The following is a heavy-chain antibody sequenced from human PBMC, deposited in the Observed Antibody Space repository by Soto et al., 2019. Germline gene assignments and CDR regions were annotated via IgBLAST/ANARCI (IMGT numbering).Heavy chain of an antibody. CDR2: INPNSGGT. CDR3: ERGRQKWLVQGAFDI. J-gene: IGHJ3*02. CDR1: GYTFTGYY. V-gene: IGHV1-2*04. D-gene: IGHD6-19*01. Sequence: GASVKVSCKASGYTFTGYYMHWVRQAPGQGLEWMGWINPNSGGTNYAQKFQGWVTMTRDTSISTAYMELSRLRSDDTAVYYCERGRQKWLVQGAFDIWGQGTMVNVSS.